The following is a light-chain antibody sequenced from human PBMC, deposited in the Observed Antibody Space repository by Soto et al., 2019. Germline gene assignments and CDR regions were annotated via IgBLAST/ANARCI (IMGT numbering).Light chain of an antibody. CDR1: QSVLYSSNNKNY. CDR2: WAS. CDR3: QLSYIPSLT. V-gene: IGKV4-1*01. J-gene: IGKJ4*01. Sequence: DIVMTQSLDSLAVSLGERATINCKSSQSVLYSSNNKNYLAWYQQKPGQPPKLLIYWASTRESGVPDRFSGSGTGTDCTRTSSSLQAEVVAFYCCQLSYIPSLTCGGRTKVEIQ.